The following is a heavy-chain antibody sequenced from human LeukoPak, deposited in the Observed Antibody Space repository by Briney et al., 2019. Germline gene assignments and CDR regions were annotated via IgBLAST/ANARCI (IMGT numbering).Heavy chain of an antibody. V-gene: IGHV4-38-2*01. Sequence: PSETLSLTCGVSGDSISSGYYWGWIRQPPGKGLEWIGYMYQSETTYYNPSLKSRVTISADTSKNQFSLKLSSVTAADTAVFYCARVRPRGSSGYPDYCGQGTLVTVSS. D-gene: IGHD3-22*01. CDR2: MYQSETT. J-gene: IGHJ4*02. CDR1: GDSISSGYY. CDR3: ARVRPRGSSGYPDY.